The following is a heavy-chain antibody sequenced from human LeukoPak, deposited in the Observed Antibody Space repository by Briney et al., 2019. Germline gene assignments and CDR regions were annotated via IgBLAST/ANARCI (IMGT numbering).Heavy chain of an antibody. D-gene: IGHD2-15*01. CDR1: GGSISSYY. V-gene: IGHV4-59*01. CDR2: IYYSGST. CDR3: ARDGRMNWFDP. Sequence: KPSETLSLTCTVSGGSISSYYWSWIRQPPGKGLEWIGYIYYSGSTNYNPSLKSRVTISVDTSKNQFSLKLSSVTAADTAVYYCARDGRMNWFDPWGQGTLVTVSS. J-gene: IGHJ5*02.